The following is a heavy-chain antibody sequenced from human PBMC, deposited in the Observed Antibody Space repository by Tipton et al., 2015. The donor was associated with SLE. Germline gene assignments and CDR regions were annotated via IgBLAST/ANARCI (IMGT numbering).Heavy chain of an antibody. J-gene: IGHJ3*02. CDR2: IYYSGST. Sequence: TLSLTCTVSGGSISSSSYYWGWIRQPPGKGLEWIGSIYYSGSTYYNPSLKSRVTISVDTSKNQFSLKLSSVTAADTAVYYCARHPYSGSYLDAFDIWGQGTMVTVPS. V-gene: IGHV4-39*07. CDR3: ARHPYSGSYLDAFDI. D-gene: IGHD1-26*01. CDR1: GGSISSSSYY.